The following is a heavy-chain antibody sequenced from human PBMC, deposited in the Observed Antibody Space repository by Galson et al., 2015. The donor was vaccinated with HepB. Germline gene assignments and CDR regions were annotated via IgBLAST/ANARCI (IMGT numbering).Heavy chain of an antibody. J-gene: IGHJ4*02. CDR3: AREYSSWYYFDY. Sequence: SLRLSCAASGFTFSSYEMNWVRQAPGKGLEWVSYISSSGSTIYYADSVKGRFTISRDNAKNSLYLQMNSLRAEDTAVYYCAREYSSWYYFDYWGQGTLVTVSS. V-gene: IGHV3-48*03. CDR2: ISSSGSTI. CDR1: GFTFSSYE. D-gene: IGHD6-13*01.